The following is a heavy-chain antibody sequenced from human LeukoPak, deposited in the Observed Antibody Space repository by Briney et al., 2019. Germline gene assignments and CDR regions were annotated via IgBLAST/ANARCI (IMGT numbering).Heavy chain of an antibody. CDR1: GFTFSSYW. V-gene: IGHV3-74*01. D-gene: IGHD6-19*01. J-gene: IGHJ3*02. CDR2: INSDGSST. Sequence: GGCLRLSCAASGFTFSSYWMHWVRQAPGKGLVWVSRINSDGSSTSYADSVKGRFTISRDNAKNTLYLQMNSLRAEDTAVYYCARVGSSGWFRGAFDIWSQGTMVTVSS. CDR3: ARVGSSGWFRGAFDI.